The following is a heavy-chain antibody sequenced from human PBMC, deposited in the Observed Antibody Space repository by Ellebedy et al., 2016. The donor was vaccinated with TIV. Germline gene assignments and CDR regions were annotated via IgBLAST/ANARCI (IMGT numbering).Heavy chain of an antibody. CDR3: AKDIGGGGSYYYYGMDV. Sequence: SLKISCAASGFTFDDYAMHWVRQAPGKGLEWVSGISWNSGSIGYADSVKGRFTISRDNAKNSLYLQMNSLRAEDTALYYCAKDIGGGGSYYYYGMDVWGQGTTVTVSS. V-gene: IGHV3-9*01. CDR1: GFTFDDYA. D-gene: IGHD3-16*01. CDR2: ISWNSGSI. J-gene: IGHJ6*02.